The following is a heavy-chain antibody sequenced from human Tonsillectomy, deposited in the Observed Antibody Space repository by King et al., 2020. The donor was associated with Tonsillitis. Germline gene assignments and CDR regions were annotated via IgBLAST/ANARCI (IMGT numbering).Heavy chain of an antibody. CDR2: ISASGYXT. Sequence: VQLVESGGGLVQPEGSLRLYCAASGFTFSSYAMSWVRQAPGKGLEWVSAISASGYXTYYADSVKGRFTIYRDSSKNMLYLQLNSLRAEDTAVYCCAKMGDGSGSFYKFFDYWGQGTLVTVSS. D-gene: IGHD3-10*01. CDR1: GFTFSSYA. V-gene: IGHV3-23*04. J-gene: IGHJ4*02. CDR3: AKMGDGSGSFYKFFDY.